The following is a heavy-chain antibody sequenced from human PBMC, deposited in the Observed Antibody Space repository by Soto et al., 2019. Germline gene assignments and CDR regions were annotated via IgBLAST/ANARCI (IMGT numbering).Heavy chain of an antibody. Sequence: SETLSLTCAVYGGSFSGYYWSWIRQPPGKGLEWIGEINHSGSTNYNPSLKSRVTISVDTSKNQFSLKLSSVTAADTAVYYCARGVGATLYYYYYYYMDVWGKGTTVTVSS. V-gene: IGHV4-34*01. CDR1: GGSFSGYY. CDR3: ARGVGATLYYYYYYYMDV. J-gene: IGHJ6*03. D-gene: IGHD2-15*01. CDR2: INHSGST.